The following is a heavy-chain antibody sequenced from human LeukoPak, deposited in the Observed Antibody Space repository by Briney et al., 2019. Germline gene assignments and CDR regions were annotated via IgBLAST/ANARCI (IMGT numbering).Heavy chain of an antibody. D-gene: IGHD6-13*01. CDR2: IRSKAYGGTT. CDR3: TRDIDSPRDVRFPYSSSWYQAYYYYYMDV. V-gene: IGHV3-49*04. Sequence: GGSLRLSCTASGFTFGDYAMSWVRQAPGKGLEWVGFIRSKAYGGTTEYAASVKGRFTISRDDSKSIAYLQMNSLKTEDTAVYYCTRDIDSPRDVRFPYSSSWYQAYYYYYMDVWGKGTTVTVSS. J-gene: IGHJ6*03. CDR1: GFTFGDYA.